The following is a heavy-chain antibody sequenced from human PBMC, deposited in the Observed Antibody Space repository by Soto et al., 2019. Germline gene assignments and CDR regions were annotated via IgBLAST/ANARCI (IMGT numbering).Heavy chain of an antibody. V-gene: IGHV3-33*01. CDR3: ARDRGGEVSEFDY. J-gene: IGHJ4*02. CDR1: GFTFSSYG. D-gene: IGHD3-16*01. Sequence: PGGSLRLSCAASGFTFSSYGMHWVRQAPGKGLEWVAVIWYDGSNKYYADSVKGRFTISRDNSKNTLYLQMNSLRAEDTAVYYCARDRGGEVSEFDYWGQGTLVTVSS. CDR2: IWYDGSNK.